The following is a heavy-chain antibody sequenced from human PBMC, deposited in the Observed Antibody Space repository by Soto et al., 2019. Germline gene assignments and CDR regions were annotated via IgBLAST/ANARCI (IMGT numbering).Heavy chain of an antibody. Sequence: SETLSLTCTVSGGSISSYYWSWIRQPPGKGLEWIGYIYYSGSTNYNPSLKSRVTISVDTSKNQFSLKLSSVTAADTAVYYCARRWGDYFDYWGQGPLVTVSS. J-gene: IGHJ4*02. CDR1: GGSISSYY. CDR3: ARRWGDYFDY. V-gene: IGHV4-59*08. D-gene: IGHD3-16*01. CDR2: IYYSGST.